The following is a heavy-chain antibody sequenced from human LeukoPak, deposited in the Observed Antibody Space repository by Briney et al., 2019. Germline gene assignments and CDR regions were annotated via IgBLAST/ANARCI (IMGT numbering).Heavy chain of an antibody. J-gene: IGHJ3*01. CDR2: ISYDGSNK. CDR3: ARVRTVTL. V-gene: IGHV3-30-3*01. D-gene: IGHD1-14*01. CDR1: GFTFSSYA. Sequence: PGRSLRLSCAASGFTFSSYAMHWVRQAPGKGLEWVAVISYDGSNKYYADSVKGRFTISRDNSKNTLYLQMNSLRAEDTAVYYCARVRTVTLWGQGTMVTVSS.